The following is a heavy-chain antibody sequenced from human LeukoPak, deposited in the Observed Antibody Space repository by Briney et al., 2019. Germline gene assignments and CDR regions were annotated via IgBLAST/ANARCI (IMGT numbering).Heavy chain of an antibody. CDR3: AKLPYSSSPADAFDI. CDR2: INPSGGST. Sequence: ASVKVSCKASGYTFTGYYMHWVRQAPGQGLEWMGIINPSGGSTSYAQKFQGRVTMTRDMSTSTVYMELSSLRSEDTAVYYCAKLPYSSSPADAFDIWGQGTMVTVSS. J-gene: IGHJ3*02. V-gene: IGHV1-46*01. CDR1: GYTFTGYY. D-gene: IGHD6-6*01.